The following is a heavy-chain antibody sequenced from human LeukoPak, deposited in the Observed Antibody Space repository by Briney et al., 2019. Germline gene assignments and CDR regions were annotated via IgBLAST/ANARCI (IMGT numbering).Heavy chain of an antibody. CDR3: AKDGGLWVSAHWGDS. Sequence: GGSLRLSCAASGFTFSSYAMSWVRQAPGKGLEWVSAISGSGDSTYYGDSVKGRFTVSRDNSKNTLFLQMNSLRAEDTAVYYCAKDGGLWVSAHWGDSWGRGTLVTVSS. CDR1: GFTFSSYA. V-gene: IGHV3-23*01. J-gene: IGHJ4*02. D-gene: IGHD7-27*01. CDR2: ISGSGDST.